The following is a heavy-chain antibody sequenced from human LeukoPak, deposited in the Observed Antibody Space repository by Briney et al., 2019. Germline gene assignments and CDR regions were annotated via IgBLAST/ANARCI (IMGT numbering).Heavy chain of an antibody. CDR3: ARAGATYYDFWSGYYFDY. D-gene: IGHD3-3*01. Sequence: GGSLRLSCAASGFTFKDYALNWVRQAPGKGLEWVSSISSSSNYIYYADSVKGRFTISRDNAKNSLYLQMDSLRAEDTAVYYCARAGATYYDFWSGYYFDYWGQGTLVTVSS. V-gene: IGHV3-21*01. J-gene: IGHJ4*02. CDR2: ISSSSNYI. CDR1: GFTFKDYA.